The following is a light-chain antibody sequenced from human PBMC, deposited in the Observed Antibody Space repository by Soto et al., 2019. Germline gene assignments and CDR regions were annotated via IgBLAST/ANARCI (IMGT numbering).Light chain of an antibody. J-gene: IGKJ1*01. CDR3: QQYYNYPRT. CDR2: STS. V-gene: IGKV1-8*01. Sequence: AIRMTQSPSSFSASTGDRVTITCRASQGISNYLAWYQQKPGKAPKVLIYSTSTLQTGVPPRFSGSGSGTDFTLTISCLQSEDFATYYCQQYYNYPRTFGQGTKVDIK. CDR1: QGISNY.